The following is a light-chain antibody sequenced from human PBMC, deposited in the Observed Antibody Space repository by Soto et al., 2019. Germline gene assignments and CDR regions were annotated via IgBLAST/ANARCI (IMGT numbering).Light chain of an antibody. J-gene: IGKJ1*01. CDR3: QQYGNSPWT. V-gene: IGKV3-20*01. Sequence: EIVLTQSPGTLSLSPGERVTLSCRASQSVISSYLAWYQQRPGQAPRLLIYGASSRATGIPDRFSGSGSGTDFTLTINRLDPEDFAVYFCQQYGNSPWTFGQGTQVEIK. CDR1: QSVISSY. CDR2: GAS.